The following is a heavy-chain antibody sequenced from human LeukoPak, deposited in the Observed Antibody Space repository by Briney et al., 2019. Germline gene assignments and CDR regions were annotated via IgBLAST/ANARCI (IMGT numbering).Heavy chain of an antibody. CDR2: IIPIFGTA. J-gene: IGHJ3*02. CDR3: ARQWELIPDAFDI. V-gene: IGHV1-69*05. D-gene: IGHD1-26*01. Sequence: SVKVSCKASGGTFSSYAISWVRQAPGQGLEWMGRIIPIFGTANYAQKFQGRVTITTDESTSTAYMELSSLRSEDTAVYYCARQWELIPDAFDIWGQGTMVTVSS. CDR1: GGTFSSYA.